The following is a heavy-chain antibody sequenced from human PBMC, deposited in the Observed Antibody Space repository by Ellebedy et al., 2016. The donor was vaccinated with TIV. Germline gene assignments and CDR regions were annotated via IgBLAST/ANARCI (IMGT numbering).Heavy chain of an antibody. J-gene: IGHJ4*02. Sequence: ESLKISCVDSGLTFSRYWMSWVRPPPGKGLEWIGEIHHTGGTNYNPSLKSRVIIAVDTSKNQFSLELSSVTAADTAVYYCTRNGYYCLDDWGQGTLVTVSS. D-gene: IGHD3-22*01. CDR2: IHHTGGT. V-gene: IGHV4/OR15-8*01. CDR3: TRNGYYCLDD. CDR1: GLTFSRYW.